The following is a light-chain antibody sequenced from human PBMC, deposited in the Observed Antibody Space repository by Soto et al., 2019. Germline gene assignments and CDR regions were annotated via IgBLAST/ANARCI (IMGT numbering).Light chain of an antibody. CDR1: NSDVGGYNY. CDR3: TSYTSSSTRV. CDR2: NLS. Sequence: QSALTQPASVSGSPGQSITISCTGTNSDVGGYNYVSWYQQYPGKAPKLLIYNLSNRPSGVSNRFSGSKSGNTASLTISGLQAEDEADYYCTSYTSSSTRVFGGGTQLTVL. V-gene: IGLV2-14*03. J-gene: IGLJ3*02.